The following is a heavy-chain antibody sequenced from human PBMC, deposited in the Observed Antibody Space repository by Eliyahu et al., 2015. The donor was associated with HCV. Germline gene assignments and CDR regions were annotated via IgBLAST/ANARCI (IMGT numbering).Heavy chain of an antibody. CDR3: ARTPYYYDSGNYYGYFDY. V-gene: IGHV1-18*01. CDR2: INTYNGNT. CDR1: GYIFTSYG. J-gene: IGHJ4*02. Sequence: QVQVVQSGAEVKKPGASVKVSCKASGYIFTSYGISWVRQAPGRGLEWMGWINTYNGNTNYAQKLQDRVTLTTDTSTSTAYMELRSLRSDDTAVYYCARTPYYYDSGNYYGYFDYWGQGTLVTASS. D-gene: IGHD3-10*01.